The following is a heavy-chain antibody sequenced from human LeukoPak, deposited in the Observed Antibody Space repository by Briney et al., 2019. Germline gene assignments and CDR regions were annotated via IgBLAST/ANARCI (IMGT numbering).Heavy chain of an antibody. J-gene: IGHJ1*01. V-gene: IGHV3-33*01. D-gene: IGHD3-22*01. CDR3: ARDDDTTGHYSYFQH. CDR2: IWSDGYKK. CDR1: GFTFSSYG. Sequence: GVSLRLSCAASGFTFSSYGMHWIRQAPGKGLEWVEVIWSDGYKKYYAESVKGRFTVSRDTSKNTLSLQMNSLRAEDTAVYYCARDDDTTGHYSYFQHWGQGTLVTVSS.